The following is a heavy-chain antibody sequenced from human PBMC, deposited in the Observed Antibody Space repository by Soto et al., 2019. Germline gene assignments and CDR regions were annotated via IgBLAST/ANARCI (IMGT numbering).Heavy chain of an antibody. J-gene: IGHJ4*02. CDR2: IHFVGSDT. CDR1: GYSSANFW. D-gene: IGHD6-13*01. V-gene: IGHV5-51*01. Sequence: ESLKISCKASGYSSANFWIGWVRQMPGKGLEWMGFIHFVGSDTRYSPPFQDQVTISADKSINTAYLQWNSLRASDTAIFYCAIATHGTIYFDYWGQGTLVTVSS. CDR3: AIATHGTIYFDY.